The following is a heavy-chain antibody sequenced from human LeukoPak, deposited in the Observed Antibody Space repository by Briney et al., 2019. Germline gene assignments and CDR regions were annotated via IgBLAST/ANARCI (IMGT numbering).Heavy chain of an antibody. CDR3: AKDPDCTSGICYTFFDY. V-gene: IGHV3-66*01. CDR1: GFTVSSNY. J-gene: IGHJ4*02. Sequence: GGSLRLSCAASGFTVSSNYMSWVRQAPGKGLEWVSVIYSGGSTYYADSVKGRFTISRDNSKNTLYLQMNSLRAEDTAVYYCAKDPDCTSGICYTFFDYWGQGTLVTVSS. CDR2: IYSGGST. D-gene: IGHD2-8*01.